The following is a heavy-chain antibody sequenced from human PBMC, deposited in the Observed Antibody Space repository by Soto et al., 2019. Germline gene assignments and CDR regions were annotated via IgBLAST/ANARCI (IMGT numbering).Heavy chain of an antibody. Sequence: SETLSLTCAVSGDSINSGGYSWSWIRQPPGKGLEWIGFIYHSGSTYYNPSLKSRVTISVDTSKNQFSLKLGSVTAADTAIYYCARGDTVITPFDYWVQGTLV. V-gene: IGHV4-30-2*01. J-gene: IGHJ4*02. CDR1: GDSINSGGYS. CDR3: ARGDTVITPFDY. CDR2: IYHSGST. D-gene: IGHD5-18*01.